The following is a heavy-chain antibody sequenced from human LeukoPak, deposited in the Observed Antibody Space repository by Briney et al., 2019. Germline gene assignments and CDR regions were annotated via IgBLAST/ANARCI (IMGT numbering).Heavy chain of an antibody. Sequence: ASETLSLTCTVSGGSISSYYWSWIQQPPGKGLEWIGYIYYSGSTNYNPSLKSRVTISVDTSKNQFSLKLSSVTAADTAVYYCARAEWIQLKGYFDYRGQGTLVTVSS. CDR1: GGSISSYY. V-gene: IGHV4-59*08. CDR3: ARAEWIQLKGYFDY. J-gene: IGHJ4*02. D-gene: IGHD5-18*01. CDR2: IYYSGST.